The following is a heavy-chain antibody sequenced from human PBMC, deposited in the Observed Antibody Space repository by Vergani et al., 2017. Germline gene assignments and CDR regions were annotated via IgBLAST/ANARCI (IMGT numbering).Heavy chain of an antibody. V-gene: IGHV4-30-4*08. CDR3: ARVGRWELQAADY. J-gene: IGHJ4*02. CDR2: IYYSGST. D-gene: IGHD1-26*01. Sequence: QVQLQESGPGLVKPSQTLSLTCTVSGGSISSGDYYWSWIRQPPGKGLGWIGYIYYSGSTYYNPSLKSRVTISVDTSKNQFSLKLSSVTAADTAVYYCARVGRWELQAADYWGQGTLVTVSS. CDR1: GGSISSGDYY.